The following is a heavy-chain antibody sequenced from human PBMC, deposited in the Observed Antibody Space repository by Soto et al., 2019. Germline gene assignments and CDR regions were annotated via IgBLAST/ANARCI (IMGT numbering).Heavy chain of an antibody. CDR1: GGSFSGYY. D-gene: IGHD3-22*01. J-gene: IGHJ6*02. Sequence: SETLSLTXAVYGGSFSGYYWSWIRQPPGKGLEWIGEINHSGSTNYNPSLKSRVTISVDTSKNQFSLKLSSVTAADTAVYYCARGRGSSGYYYVGKVYYGMDVWGQGTTVTVSS. CDR3: ARGRGSSGYYYVGKVYYGMDV. V-gene: IGHV4-34*01. CDR2: INHSGST.